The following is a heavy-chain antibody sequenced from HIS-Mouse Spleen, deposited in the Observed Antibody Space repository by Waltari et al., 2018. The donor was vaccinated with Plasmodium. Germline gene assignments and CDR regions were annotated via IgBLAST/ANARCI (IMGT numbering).Heavy chain of an antibody. Sequence: QVQLVQSGAEVKKPGASVKVSCKASGYTFTGYYMHWVRQAPGQGLEWMGWSNPNRGGTNYAQKCKGRVTMTRDTSISTAYMELSRLRSDDTAVYYCARDLAAAGHFDYWGQGTLVTVSS. CDR3: ARDLAAAGHFDY. D-gene: IGHD6-13*01. V-gene: IGHV1-2*02. CDR2: SNPNRGGT. J-gene: IGHJ4*02. CDR1: GYTFTGYY.